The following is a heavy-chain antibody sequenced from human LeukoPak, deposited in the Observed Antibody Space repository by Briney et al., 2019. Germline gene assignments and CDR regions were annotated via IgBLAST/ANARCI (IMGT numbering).Heavy chain of an antibody. D-gene: IGHD3-22*01. CDR1: GFTFSSYS. J-gene: IGHJ4*02. CDR3: ASEDYYDSSGYYEYYFDY. V-gene: IGHV3-21*01. Sequence: GGSLRLSCAASGFTFSSYSMNWVRQAPGKGLEWVSSISSSSSYIYYADSVKGRFTISRDNAKNSLYPQMNSLRAEDTAVYYCASEDYYDSSGYYEYYFDYWGQGTLVTVSS. CDR2: ISSSSSYI.